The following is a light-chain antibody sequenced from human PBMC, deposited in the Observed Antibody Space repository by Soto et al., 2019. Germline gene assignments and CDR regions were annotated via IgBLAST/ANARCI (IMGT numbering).Light chain of an antibody. CDR1: HSDVGSYNL. CDR2: EVS. V-gene: IGLV2-23*02. CDR3: CSNAGSTTQTYV. J-gene: IGLJ1*01. Sequence: QSVLTQPASVSGSPGQSITISCTGTHSDVGSYNLVSWYQQHPGKAPKVIIYEVSERPSGVSDRFSGSKSGNTASLMISGLQAEDEADNYCCSNAGSTTQTYVFGSGTKVTVL.